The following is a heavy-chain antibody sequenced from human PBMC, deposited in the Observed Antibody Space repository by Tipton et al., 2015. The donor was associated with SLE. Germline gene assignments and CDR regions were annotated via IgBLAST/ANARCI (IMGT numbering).Heavy chain of an antibody. Sequence: LSLTCTVSGGSISSGSYYWSWIRQPAGKGLEWIGRIYTSGSTNYNPSLKSRVTISVDTSKNQFSLKLSSVTAADTAVYYCARAIAYQQLAPMDVWGKGTTVTVSS. V-gene: IGHV4-61*02. CDR2: IYTSGST. J-gene: IGHJ6*03. D-gene: IGHD6-13*01. CDR1: GGSISSGSYY. CDR3: ARAIAYQQLAPMDV.